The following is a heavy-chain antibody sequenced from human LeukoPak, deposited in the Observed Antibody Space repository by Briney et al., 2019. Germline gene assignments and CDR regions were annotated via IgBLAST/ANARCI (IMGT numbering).Heavy chain of an antibody. D-gene: IGHD3-9*01. J-gene: IGHJ6*03. V-gene: IGHV3-73*01. CDR3: ARDSRGYDILTGYKYYYYYMDV. CDR1: GFTFSGSA. Sequence: PGGSLRLSCAASGFTFSGSAMHWVRQASGKGLEWVGRIRGKANSYATAYAASVKGRFTISRDDSKNTAYLQMNSLKTEDTAVYYCARDSRGYDILTGYKYYYYYMDVWGKGTTVTISS. CDR2: IRGKANSYAT.